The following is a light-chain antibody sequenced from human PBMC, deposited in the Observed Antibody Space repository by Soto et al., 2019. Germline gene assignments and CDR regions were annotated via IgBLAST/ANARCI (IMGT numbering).Light chain of an antibody. CDR2: QVT. V-gene: IGLV2-14*01. J-gene: IGLJ1*01. CDR1: SSDVGIYNY. CDR3: SSYTGSTNYV. Sequence: QSALTQPASVSGSPGQSITISCTGTSSDVGIYNYVSWYQQHPGKAPKLMIYQVTNRPSGVSNRFSGSKSGNTASLTISGLQAEDEADYYCSSYTGSTNYVFGPGTKVTVL.